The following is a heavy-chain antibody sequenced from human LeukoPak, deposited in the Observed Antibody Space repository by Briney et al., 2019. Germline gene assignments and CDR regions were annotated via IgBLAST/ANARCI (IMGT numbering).Heavy chain of an antibody. V-gene: IGHV3-23*01. J-gene: IGHJ4*02. D-gene: IGHD5-12*01. CDR2: ISGGGGGNT. CDR1: GFTFSSYP. CDR3: ARDILTKQAYSGYDS. Sequence: GGSLRLSCAASGFTFSSYPMYWVRQTPGKGLEWVSAISGGGGGNTYYADSVKGRFTISRDNAKNSLYLQMNSLRDEDTAVYYCARDILTKQAYSGYDSWGQGTLVTVSS.